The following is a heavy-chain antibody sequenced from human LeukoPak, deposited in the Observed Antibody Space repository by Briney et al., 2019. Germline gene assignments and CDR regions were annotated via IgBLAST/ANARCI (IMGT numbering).Heavy chain of an antibody. Sequence: ASVKVSCKASGYTFTGYYMHWVRQAPGQGLEWMGWINPNSGGTNYAQKFQGRVTMTRDTSISTAYMELSRLRSDDTAVYYCARDQNELWSGELLPDYWGQGTLVTVSS. CDR2: INPNSGGT. CDR1: GYTFTGYY. J-gene: IGHJ4*02. D-gene: IGHD3-10*01. CDR3: ARDQNELWSGELLPDY. V-gene: IGHV1-2*02.